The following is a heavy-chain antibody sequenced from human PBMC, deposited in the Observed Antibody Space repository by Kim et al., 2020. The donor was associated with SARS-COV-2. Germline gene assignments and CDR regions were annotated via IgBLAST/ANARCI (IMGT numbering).Heavy chain of an antibody. Sequence: ASVKVSCKASGYTFTSYGISWVRQAPGQGLEWMGWISGYNGNTNYAQKLQGRVTMTTDTSTSTAYMDLRSLRSDDTAVYYCARAGGSGSYYNWFDPWGQGTLVTVSS. V-gene: IGHV1-18*01. D-gene: IGHD1-26*01. CDR2: ISGYNGNT. J-gene: IGHJ5*02. CDR1: GYTFTSYG. CDR3: ARAGGSGSYYNWFDP.